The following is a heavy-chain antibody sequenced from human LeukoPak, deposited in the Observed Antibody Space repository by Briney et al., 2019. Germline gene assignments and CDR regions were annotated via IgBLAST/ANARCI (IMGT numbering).Heavy chain of an antibody. J-gene: IGHJ4*02. CDR3: ATDWVVAGYYFDN. Sequence: GGSLRLSCVASGCTFSSYAMSWVRQPPGKGLEWVSGISVSGGSTFYTDSVRGRFTISRDDTKNTLFLKMIRLSAEDTAIYYCATDWVVAGYYFDNWGEGALVTVSS. D-gene: IGHD6-19*01. V-gene: IGHV3-23*01. CDR2: ISVSGGST. CDR1: GCTFSSYA.